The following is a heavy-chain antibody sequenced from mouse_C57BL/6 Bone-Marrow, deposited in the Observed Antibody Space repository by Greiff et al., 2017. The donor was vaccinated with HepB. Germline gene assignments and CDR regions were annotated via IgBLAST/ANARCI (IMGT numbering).Heavy chain of an antibody. D-gene: IGHD1-1*01. CDR2: IDPSDSYT. CDR1: GYTFTSYW. CDR3: ARERNYGLYAMDY. V-gene: IGHV1-50*01. Sequence: QVQLQQPGAELVKPGASVKLSCKASGYTFTSYWMQWVKQRPGQGLEWIGEIDPSDSYTNYNHKFKGKATLTVDTSSSTAYMQLSSLTSEDSAVYYCARERNYGLYAMDYWGQGTSVTVSS. J-gene: IGHJ4*01.